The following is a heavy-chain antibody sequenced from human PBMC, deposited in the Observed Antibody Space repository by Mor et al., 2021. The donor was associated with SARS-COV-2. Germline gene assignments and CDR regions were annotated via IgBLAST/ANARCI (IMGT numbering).Heavy chain of an antibody. CDR3: ARALRSGSYNFDY. V-gene: IGHV3-21*01. D-gene: IGHD1-26*01. CDR2: ISSSSSYI. J-gene: IGHJ4*02. Sequence: SISSSSSYIYYADSVKGRFTISRDNAKNSLYLQMNSLRAEDTAVYYCARALRSGSYNFDYWGQGTLVTVSS.